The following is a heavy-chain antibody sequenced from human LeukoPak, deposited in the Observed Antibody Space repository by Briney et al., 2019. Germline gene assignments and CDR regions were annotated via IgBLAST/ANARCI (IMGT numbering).Heavy chain of an antibody. D-gene: IGHD3-10*01. CDR2: SNPRDGST. Sequence: GASVKVSCKTSGFSFTAYYMHWVRQAPGQGLEWMALSNPRDGSTDYAQKFQGRVTMTRDTSTSTVYMELSSLRSEDTAVYYCAREGSSLKFFDLRGQGTLVTVSS. J-gene: IGHJ3*01. V-gene: IGHV1-46*01. CDR3: AREGSSLKFFDL. CDR1: GFSFTAYY.